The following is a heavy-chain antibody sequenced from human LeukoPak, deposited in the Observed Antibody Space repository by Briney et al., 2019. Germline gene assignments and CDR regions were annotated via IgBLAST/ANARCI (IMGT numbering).Heavy chain of an antibody. D-gene: IGHD3-22*01. Sequence: GGSLRLSCAASGFTFSSYAMSWVRQAPGKGLEWVSAISGSGGSTYYADSVKGRFTISRDNSKNTLYLQMNSLRAEDTAVYYCEKPADYYDSSGYYFSYYYYGMDVWGQGTTVTVSS. V-gene: IGHV3-23*01. CDR1: GFTFSSYA. CDR2: ISGSGGST. CDR3: EKPADYYDSSGYYFSYYYYGMDV. J-gene: IGHJ6*02.